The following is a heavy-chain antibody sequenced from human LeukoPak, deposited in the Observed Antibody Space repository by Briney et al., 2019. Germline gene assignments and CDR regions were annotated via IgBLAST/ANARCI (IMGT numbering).Heavy chain of an antibody. D-gene: IGHD2-21*02. V-gene: IGHV3-48*03. Sequence: PGGSLRLSCAASGFTFSSYEMNWVRQAPGKGLEWVSYISSSGSTIYYADSVKGRFTISRDNAKNSLYPQMNSLRAEDTAVYYCARDSAYCGGDCYFDYWGQGTLVTVSS. CDR3: ARDSAYCGGDCYFDY. J-gene: IGHJ4*02. CDR1: GFTFSSYE. CDR2: ISSSGSTI.